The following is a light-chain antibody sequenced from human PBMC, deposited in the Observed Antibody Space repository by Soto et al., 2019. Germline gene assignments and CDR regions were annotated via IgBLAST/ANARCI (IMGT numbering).Light chain of an antibody. CDR3: LLSFGGGKLV. CDR1: TGAVTNGYY. J-gene: IGLJ3*02. CDR2: STT. V-gene: IGLV7-43*01. Sequence: QTVVTQEPSLTVSPGGTVTLTCASSTGAVTNGYYPNWFQQKPGQAPRALIYSTTSKHSWTTARCSGSLLGGKATLTLSGAKPEGEDDYCSLLSFGGGKLVLGERTKPTVL.